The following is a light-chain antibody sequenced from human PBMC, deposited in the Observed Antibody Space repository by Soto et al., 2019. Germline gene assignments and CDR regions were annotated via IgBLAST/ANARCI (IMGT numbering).Light chain of an antibody. Sequence: EIVITHSPATLSMYPGERATLSCRASQSFTSNLAWYQQKPGQAPRLLIYGASTRATGIPARFSGSGSGTEFTLTLSSLQSEDFAVYYCQQYNNWPPATFGGGTKVEIK. J-gene: IGKJ4*01. CDR3: QQYNNWPPAT. V-gene: IGKV3-15*01. CDR1: QSFTSN. CDR2: GAS.